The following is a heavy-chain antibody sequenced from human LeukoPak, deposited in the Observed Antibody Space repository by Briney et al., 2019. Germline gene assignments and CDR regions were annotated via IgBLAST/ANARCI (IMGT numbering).Heavy chain of an antibody. J-gene: IGHJ4*02. CDR2: IIPIFGTA. CDR3: AGDGYYGSGSYDY. V-gene: IGHV1-69*05. CDR1: GGTFSSYA. Sequence: ASVKVSCKASGGTFSSYAISWVRQAPGQGLEWMGGIIPIFGTANYAQKFQGRVTITTDESTSTAYMELSSLRSEDTAVYYCAGDGYYGSGSYDYWGQGTLVTVSS. D-gene: IGHD3-10*01.